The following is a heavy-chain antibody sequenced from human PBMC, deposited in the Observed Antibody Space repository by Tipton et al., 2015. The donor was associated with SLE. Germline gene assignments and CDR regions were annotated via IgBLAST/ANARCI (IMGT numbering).Heavy chain of an antibody. CDR1: GFTFDDYG. J-gene: IGHJ4*02. CDR2: INWNGDST. Sequence: SLRLSCAAPGFTFDDYGMSWVRQAPGKGLEWVSGINWNGDSTGYADSVKGRFTTSRDNAKNSLYLQMNSLRAEDTALYYCASAYDSSGYYYHFDYWGQGTLVTVS. D-gene: IGHD3-22*01. V-gene: IGHV3-20*04. CDR3: ASAYDSSGYYYHFDY.